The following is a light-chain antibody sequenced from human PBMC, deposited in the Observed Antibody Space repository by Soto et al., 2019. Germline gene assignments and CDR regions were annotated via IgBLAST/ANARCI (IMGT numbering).Light chain of an antibody. Sequence: EIVMTQSPATLSVSPGERATLSCRASQTVGSNLVWYQQKPGQAPRLLIYGASTRATGIPARFSGSGSGTEFTLTIGSLQSEDFAVYYCQQYNNWPPGTFGQGTKVEIK. V-gene: IGKV3-15*01. CDR3: QQYNNWPPGT. CDR2: GAS. CDR1: QTVGSN. J-gene: IGKJ1*01.